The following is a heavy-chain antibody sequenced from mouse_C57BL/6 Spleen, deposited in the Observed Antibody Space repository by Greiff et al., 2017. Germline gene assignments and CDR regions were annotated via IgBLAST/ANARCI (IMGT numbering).Heavy chain of an antibody. D-gene: IGHD2-5*01. Sequence: QVQLQQSGAELVRPGTSVKMSCKASGYTFTNYWIGWAKQRPGHGLEWIGDIYPGGGYTNYNEKFKGKATLTADKSSSTAYMQFSSLTSEDSAIYYCARGGPYSNFTSFDYWGQGTTLTVSS. J-gene: IGHJ2*01. CDR3: ARGGPYSNFTSFDY. CDR1: GYTFTNYW. CDR2: IYPGGGYT. V-gene: IGHV1-63*01.